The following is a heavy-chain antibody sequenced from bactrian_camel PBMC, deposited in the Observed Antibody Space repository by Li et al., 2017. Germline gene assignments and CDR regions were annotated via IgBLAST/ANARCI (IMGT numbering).Heavy chain of an antibody. Sequence: QLVESGGGSVEAGGSLRLSCAVSGHTLAAHCMGWFRQASGKEREGVAAIEYNGTTTYTDSVRGRFTISKDNAKNTLYLQLNSLKPEDTSMYYCAARSGGYCWYLLQTTAAWSYWGLGTQVTVS. CDR3: AARSGGYCWYLLQTTAAWSY. CDR1: GHTLAAHC. V-gene: IGHV3S55*01. D-gene: IGHD2*01. J-gene: IGHJ4*01. CDR2: IEYNGTT.